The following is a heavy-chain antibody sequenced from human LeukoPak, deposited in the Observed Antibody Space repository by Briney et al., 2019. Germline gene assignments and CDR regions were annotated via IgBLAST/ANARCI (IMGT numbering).Heavy chain of an antibody. V-gene: IGHV1-8*01. CDR1: EYTFTSYD. CDR3: ARTKLDIVVVVAAKIDAFDI. J-gene: IGHJ3*02. Sequence: AASVKVSCKASEYTFTSYDINWVRLATGQGLEWMGCMNPNSGNTGYAQRFQGRVTMTRNTSISTAYVELSSLRSEDTAVYYCARTKLDIVVVVAAKIDAFDIWGQGTMVTVSS. D-gene: IGHD2-15*01. CDR2: MNPNSGNT.